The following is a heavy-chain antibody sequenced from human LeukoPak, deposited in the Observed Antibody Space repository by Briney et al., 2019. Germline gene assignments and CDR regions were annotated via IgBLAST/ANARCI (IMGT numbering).Heavy chain of an antibody. J-gene: IGHJ4*02. CDR3: ARQIRSSGYLSPLGDY. CDR2: IYHSGST. Sequence: SETLSLTCTVSGYSISSGYYWGWIRQPPGKGLEWIGSIYHSGSTYYNPSLKSRVTISVDTSKNQFSLKLSSVTAADTAVYYCARQIRSSGYLSPLGDYWGQGTLVTVSS. CDR1: GYSISSGYY. D-gene: IGHD3-22*01. V-gene: IGHV4-38-2*02.